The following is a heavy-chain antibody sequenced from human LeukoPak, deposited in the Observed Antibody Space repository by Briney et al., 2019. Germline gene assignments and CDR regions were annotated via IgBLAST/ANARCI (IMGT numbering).Heavy chain of an antibody. CDR3: ARDPAVGYCDFWSGYYYYYYYMEV. J-gene: IGHJ6*03. CDR1: GVTFSTYD. D-gene: IGHD3-3*01. CDR2: ISTINSYI. Sequence: GGSLRLSCAASGVTFSTYDMSWVRQAPGKGLDWVSSISTINSYIYYADSVKSLFTISRYNSKNSLYLQMNSLRPQDTAVSYCARDPAVGYCDFWSGYYYYYYYMEVWGKGTTVTVSS. V-gene: IGHV3-21*01.